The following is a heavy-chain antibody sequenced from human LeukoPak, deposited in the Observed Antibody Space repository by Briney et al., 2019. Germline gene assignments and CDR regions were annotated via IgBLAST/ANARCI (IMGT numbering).Heavy chain of an antibody. Sequence: SETLSLTCTVSGGSISSGDYYWSWIRQPPGKGLEWIGYIYYSGSTNYNPSLKSRVTISVDTSKNQFSLKLSSVTAADTAVYYCARAVAAAGQYYFDYWGQGTLVTVSS. V-gene: IGHV4-61*08. CDR3: ARAVAAAGQYYFDY. CDR2: IYYSGST. CDR1: GGSISSGDYY. J-gene: IGHJ4*02. D-gene: IGHD6-13*01.